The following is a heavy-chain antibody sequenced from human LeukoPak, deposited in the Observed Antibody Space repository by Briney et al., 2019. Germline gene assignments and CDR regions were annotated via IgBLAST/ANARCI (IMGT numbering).Heavy chain of an antibody. Sequence: GASVEVSCKASGYTFTSYGIRWVRQAPGQGLEWMGWISAYNGNTNYAQKLQGRVTMTTDTSTSTAYMELRSLRSDDTAVYYCARDLDIVATTHFDYWGQGTLVTVSS. V-gene: IGHV1-18*01. D-gene: IGHD5-12*01. CDR2: ISAYNGNT. J-gene: IGHJ4*02. CDR3: ARDLDIVATTHFDY. CDR1: GYTFTSYG.